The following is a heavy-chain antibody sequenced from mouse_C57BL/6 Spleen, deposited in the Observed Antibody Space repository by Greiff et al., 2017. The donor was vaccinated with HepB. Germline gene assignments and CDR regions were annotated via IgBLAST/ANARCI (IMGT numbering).Heavy chain of an antibody. CDR3: AREEDYDEKFAY. Sequence: VQLQQSGPELVKPGASVKMSCKASGYTFTDYNMHWVKQSHGKSLEWIGYINPNNGGTSYNQKFKGKATLTVNKSSSTAYMELRSLTSEDSAVYYCAREEDYDEKFAYWGQGTLVTVSA. CDR2: INPNNGGT. CDR1: GYTFTDYN. V-gene: IGHV1-22*01. J-gene: IGHJ3*01. D-gene: IGHD2-4*01.